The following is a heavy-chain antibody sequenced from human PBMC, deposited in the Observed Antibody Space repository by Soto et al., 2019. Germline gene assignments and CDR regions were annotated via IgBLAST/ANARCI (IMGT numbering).Heavy chain of an antibody. CDR2: IYYSGST. V-gene: IGHV4-39*07. J-gene: IGHJ4*02. Sequence: SETLSLTCTVSGGSISSSSYYWGWIRQPPGKGLEWIGSIYYSGSTYYNPSLKSRVTISVDTSKNQFSLKLSSVTAADTAVYYCARDLGLDYWGQGTLVTVSS. CDR1: GGSISSSSYY. CDR3: ARDLGLDY. D-gene: IGHD7-27*01.